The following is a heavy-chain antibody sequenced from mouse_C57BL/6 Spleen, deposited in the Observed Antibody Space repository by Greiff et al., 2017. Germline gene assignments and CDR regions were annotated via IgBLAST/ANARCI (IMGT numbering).Heavy chain of an antibody. CDR1: GYTFTSYW. CDR2: IDPSDSAT. D-gene: IGHD3-3*01. Sequence: QVQLQQPGAELVRPGSSVKLSCKASGYTFTSYWMHWVKQRPIQGLEWIGNIDPSDSATHYNQKFKDKATLTVDQASSTAYMQLSSLTSQDSAVYYCAREGLPYAMDYWGQGTSVTVSS. V-gene: IGHV1-52*01. J-gene: IGHJ4*01. CDR3: AREGLPYAMDY.